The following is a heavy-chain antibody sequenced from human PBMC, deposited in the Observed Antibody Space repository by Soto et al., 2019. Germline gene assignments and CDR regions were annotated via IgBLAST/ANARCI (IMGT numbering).Heavy chain of an antibody. J-gene: IGHJ5*02. CDR1: GFSLSASGVG. V-gene: IGHV2-26*01. CDR2: IFSNDEK. D-gene: IGHD4-17*01. Sequence: SGPTLVNPTQTLTLTCTFSGFSLSASGVGVGWIRQPPGKALEWLAHIFSNDEKSYSTSLKSGLTISKDTSKSQVVLTMTNMDPVDTATYYCARIVRSDYGDLNWFDPWGQGTLVTVSS. CDR3: ARIVRSDYGDLNWFDP.